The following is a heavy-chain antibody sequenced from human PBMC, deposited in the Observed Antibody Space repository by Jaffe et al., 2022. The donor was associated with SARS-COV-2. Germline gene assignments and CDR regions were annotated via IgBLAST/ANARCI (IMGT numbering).Heavy chain of an antibody. CDR1: GFTFDDYA. CDR3: AKDSDSSSWYSGLFDP. D-gene: IGHD6-13*01. V-gene: IGHV3-9*01. CDR2: ISWNSGSI. Sequence: EVQLVESGGGLVQPGRSLRLSCAASGFTFDDYAMHWVRQAPGKGLEWVSGISWNSGSIGYADSVKGRFTISRDNAKNSLYLQMNSLRAEDTALYYCAKDSDSSSWYSGLFDPWGQGTLVTVSS. J-gene: IGHJ5*02.